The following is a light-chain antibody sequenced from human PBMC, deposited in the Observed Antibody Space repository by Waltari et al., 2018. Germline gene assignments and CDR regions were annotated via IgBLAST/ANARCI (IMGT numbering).Light chain of an antibody. J-gene: IGLJ1*01. V-gene: IGLV2-23*02. CDR3: CSYAGSGTYV. Sequence: QSALTQPAYVSGTPGQSIPLSCTGTNSDVGNYNLVSWYQHHPGEAPKLMICEVIKRPSGVSNRFSGSKSGNTASLTSSGLQAEDEADYYCCSYAGSGTYVFGTGTKVTVL. CDR2: EVI. CDR1: NSDVGNYNL.